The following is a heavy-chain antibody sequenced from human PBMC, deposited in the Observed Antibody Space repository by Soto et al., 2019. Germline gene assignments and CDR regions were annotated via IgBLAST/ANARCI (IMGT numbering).Heavy chain of an antibody. CDR2: IILILGIA. CDR1: GGTFSRYT. V-gene: IGHV1-69*02. D-gene: IGHD5-12*01. Sequence: QVQLVQSGAEVKKPGSSVKVSCKASGGTFSRYTISWVRQAAGHGHEWLGRIILILGIANYAQKFQGRVTITADKSTGTAYMELSSLRTEDTAVDYCATPRDKVATHAPLDYWCQGTLVTVS. J-gene: IGHJ4*02. CDR3: ATPRDKVATHAPLDY.